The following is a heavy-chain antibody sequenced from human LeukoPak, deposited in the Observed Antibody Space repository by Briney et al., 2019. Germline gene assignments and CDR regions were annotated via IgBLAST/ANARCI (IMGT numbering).Heavy chain of an antibody. Sequence: PSETLSLTCLVSGEPISSYYLSWIRQAPGRGPEYIGNAYYNGNTNYNPSLKSRVAISVDASKNQFSLKLTSVTAADTAVFYCARGRFGNPLQLQPRRPFDMWGQGTVVTISS. J-gene: IGHJ3*02. CDR3: ARGRFGNPLQLQPRRPFDM. CDR2: AYYNGNT. CDR1: GEPISSYY. D-gene: IGHD1-1*01. V-gene: IGHV4-59*12.